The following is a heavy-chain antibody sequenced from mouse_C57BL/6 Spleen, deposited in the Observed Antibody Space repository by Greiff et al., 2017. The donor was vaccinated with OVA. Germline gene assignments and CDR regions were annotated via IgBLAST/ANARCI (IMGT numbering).Heavy chain of an antibody. Sequence: EVKLQESGGGLVQPGGSLSLSCAASGFTFTDYYMSWVRQPPGKALEWLGFIRNKANGYTTEYSASVKGRFTISRDNSQSILYLQMNALRAEDSATYYCARSIVTTHYYAMDYWGQGTSVTVSS. V-gene: IGHV7-3*01. CDR1: GFTFTDYY. CDR2: IRNKANGYTT. CDR3: ARSIVTTHYYAMDY. D-gene: IGHD2-5*01. J-gene: IGHJ4*01.